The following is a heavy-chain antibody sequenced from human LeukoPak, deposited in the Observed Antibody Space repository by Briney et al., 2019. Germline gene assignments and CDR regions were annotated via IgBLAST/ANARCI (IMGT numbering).Heavy chain of an antibody. Sequence: SETLSLTCSVSGGSISSSSYFWGWIRQPPGKGLEWIASVHYSGSTYYNPSLKSRVTISVDMSKNQFSLKLSSVTAADTAVYFCARGPYSYDSSGAFDIWGQGTMVTVSS. CDR1: GGSISSSSYF. J-gene: IGHJ3*02. CDR3: ARGPYSYDSSGAFDI. CDR2: VHYSGST. D-gene: IGHD3-22*01. V-gene: IGHV4-39*01.